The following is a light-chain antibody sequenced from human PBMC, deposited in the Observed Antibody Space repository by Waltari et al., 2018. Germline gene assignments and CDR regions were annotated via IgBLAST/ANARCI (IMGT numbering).Light chain of an antibody. V-gene: IGLV2-14*01. CDR3: SSYTDSGTFVV. CDR1: SSDVGGYNS. CDR2: DVS. J-gene: IGLJ2*01. Sequence: QSALTQPASVSGSPGQSITISCTGTSSDVGGYNSVSWYQQHPGKAPKLMIYDVSKRPSGVSNRFSGSKSGNTASLTISGLQAEDEADYYCSSYTDSGTFVVIGGGTKLTVL.